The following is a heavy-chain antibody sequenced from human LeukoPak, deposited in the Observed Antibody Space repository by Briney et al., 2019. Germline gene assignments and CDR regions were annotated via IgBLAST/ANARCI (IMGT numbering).Heavy chain of an antibody. CDR1: GGSFSGYY. J-gene: IGHJ3*02. CDR2: INHSGST. Sequence: SETLSLTCAVYGGSFSGYYWSWTRQPPGKGLEWIGEINHSGSTNYNPSLKSRVTISVDTSKNQFSLKLSSVTAADTAVYYCARSYEGAFDIWGQGTMVTVSS. CDR3: ARSYEGAFDI. V-gene: IGHV4-34*01. D-gene: IGHD5-12*01.